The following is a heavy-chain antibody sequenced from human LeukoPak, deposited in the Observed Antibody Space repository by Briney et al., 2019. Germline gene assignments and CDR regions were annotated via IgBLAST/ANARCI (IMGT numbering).Heavy chain of an antibody. J-gene: IGHJ4*02. Sequence: AVKVSCKASGGTFSSYAISGVGQAPGQGLEWMGGIIPIFGTANYAQKFQGRVTITADESTSTAYMELSSLRSEDTAVYYCARGQRGLIVHEQGIFDYWGQGTLVTVPS. CDR3: ARGQRGLIVHEQGIFDY. V-gene: IGHV1-69*01. D-gene: IGHD3-16*01. CDR1: GGTFSSYA. CDR2: IIPIFGTA.